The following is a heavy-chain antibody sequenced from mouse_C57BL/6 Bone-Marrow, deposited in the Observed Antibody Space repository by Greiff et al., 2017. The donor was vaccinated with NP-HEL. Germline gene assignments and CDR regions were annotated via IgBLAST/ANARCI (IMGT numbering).Heavy chain of an antibody. V-gene: IGHV1-5*01. CDR3: TRKEGLRRYAMDY. CDR2: IYPGNSDT. J-gene: IGHJ4*01. D-gene: IGHD1-1*01. Sequence: VQLQQSGTVLARPGASVKMSCKTSGYTFTSYWMHWVKQRPGQGLEWIGAIYPGNSDTSYNQKFKGKAKLTAVTSASTAYMELSSLTNEDSAVYYCTRKEGLRRYAMDYWGQGTSVTVSS. CDR1: GYTFTSYW.